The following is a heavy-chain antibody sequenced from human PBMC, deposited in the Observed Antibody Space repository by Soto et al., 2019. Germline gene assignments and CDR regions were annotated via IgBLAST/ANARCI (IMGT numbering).Heavy chain of an antibody. D-gene: IGHD1-7*01. CDR3: AGTTSHQWYYMDV. J-gene: IGHJ6*03. CDR1: GDSVSSNSAA. CDR2: TYYRSRWYN. Sequence: PSQTLSLTCAISGDSVSSNSAAWNWIRQSPSRGLEWLGRTYYRSRWYNDYAVSVRSRITVNPDTSKNQFPLQLTSVTPEDTAVYYCAGTTSHQWYYMDVWGKGTTVTVSS. V-gene: IGHV6-1*01.